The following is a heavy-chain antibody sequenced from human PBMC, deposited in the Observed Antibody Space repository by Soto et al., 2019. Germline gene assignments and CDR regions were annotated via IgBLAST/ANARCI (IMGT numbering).Heavy chain of an antibody. D-gene: IGHD6-19*01. CDR3: ARVSGWYYFDY. Sequence: QVQLVQSGAEVKKPGASVKVSCKASGYTFSSYAMHWVRQAPGQRLEWMGWINAGNGNTKYSQKFQGRVTTTRDTSASTAYMELSSLRSEDTAVYYCARVSGWYYFDYWGQGTLVTVSS. CDR2: INAGNGNT. CDR1: GYTFSSYA. J-gene: IGHJ4*02. V-gene: IGHV1-3*01.